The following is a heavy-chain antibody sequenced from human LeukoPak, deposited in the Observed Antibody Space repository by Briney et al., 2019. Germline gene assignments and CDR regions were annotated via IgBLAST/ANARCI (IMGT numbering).Heavy chain of an antibody. J-gene: IGHJ5*02. D-gene: IGHD3-10*01. CDR2: INHSGST. CDR1: GFTFSSYS. V-gene: IGHV4-34*01. Sequence: GSLRLSCAASGFTFSSYSMNWVRQAPGKGLEWIGEINHSGSTNYNPSLKSRVTISVDTSKDQFSLKLSSVTAADTAVYYCARGSVVRGVIFRWFDPWGQGTLVTVSS. CDR3: ARGSVVRGVIFRWFDP.